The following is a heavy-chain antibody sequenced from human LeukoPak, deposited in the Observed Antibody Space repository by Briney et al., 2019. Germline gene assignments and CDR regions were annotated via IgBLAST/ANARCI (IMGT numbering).Heavy chain of an antibody. J-gene: IGHJ3*02. CDR1: GGTFSSYA. V-gene: IGHV1-69*13. D-gene: IGHD3-22*01. CDR2: IIPIFGTA. CDR3: ARDRGYYGPFSDAFDI. Sequence: GASVKVSCKASGGTFSSYAISWVRQAPGQGLEWMGGIIPIFGTANYAQKFQGRVTITADESTSTAYMELSSLRSEDTAVYYCARDRGYYGPFSDAFDIWGQGTMVTVSS.